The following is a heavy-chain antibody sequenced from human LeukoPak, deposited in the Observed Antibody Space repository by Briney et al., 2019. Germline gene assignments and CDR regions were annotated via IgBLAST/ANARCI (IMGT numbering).Heavy chain of an antibody. CDR1: GGSISSSSYY. J-gene: IGHJ4*02. CDR2: IYYSGST. CDR3: ARRGYCSSTSCYDY. V-gene: IGHV4-39*01. D-gene: IGHD2-2*01. Sequence: PSETLSLTCTVSGGSISSSSYYWGWIRQPPGKGLEWIGSIYYSGSTYYNPSLKSRVTISVDTSKNQFSLKLSSVTAADTAVYYCARRGYCSSTSCYDYWSQGTLVTVSS.